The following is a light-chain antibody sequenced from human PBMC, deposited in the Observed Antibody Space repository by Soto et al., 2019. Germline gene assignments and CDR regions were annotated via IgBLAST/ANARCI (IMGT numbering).Light chain of an antibody. CDR3: QHANSFPRT. Sequence: DVLMTQSPSSLSASVGDRVTITCRASQGISNWVAWYQHKPGKAPNLLIYAISNLQSGVPSRFRGSGSVTEFTLTISSLQPVNFATYYCQHANSFPRTFGQGTKVEIK. CDR1: QGISNW. J-gene: IGKJ1*01. CDR2: AIS. V-gene: IGKV1-12*01.